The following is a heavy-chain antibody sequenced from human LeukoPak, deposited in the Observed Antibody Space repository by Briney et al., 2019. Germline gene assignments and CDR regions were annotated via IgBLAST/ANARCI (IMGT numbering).Heavy chain of an antibody. V-gene: IGHV4-34*01. CDR1: GGFFSGYY. CDR3: ARVRYFDWLFKTFDY. CDR2: INHSGST. D-gene: IGHD3-9*01. J-gene: IGHJ4*02. Sequence: SETLSLTCAVYGGFFSGYYWSWIRQPPGKGLEWIGEINHSGSTNYNPSLKSRVTISVDTSKNQFSLKLSSVTAADTAVYYCARVRYFDWLFKTFDYWGQGTLVTVSS.